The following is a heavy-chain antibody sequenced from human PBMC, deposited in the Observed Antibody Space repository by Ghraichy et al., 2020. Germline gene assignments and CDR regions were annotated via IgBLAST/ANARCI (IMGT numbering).Heavy chain of an antibody. CDR1: GFTFSNDW. V-gene: IGHV3-7*01. CDR3: TGGFGTKF. D-gene: IGHD3-9*01. CDR2: IKEDGSEK. Sequence: GESLNISCAASGFTFSNDWMGWVRQAPGKGLEWVANIKEDGSEKYYVDSMKGRLTISRDNAKDSLYLQMNSLRVDDTAVYYCTGGFGTKFWGQGTLVTVSS. J-gene: IGHJ4*02.